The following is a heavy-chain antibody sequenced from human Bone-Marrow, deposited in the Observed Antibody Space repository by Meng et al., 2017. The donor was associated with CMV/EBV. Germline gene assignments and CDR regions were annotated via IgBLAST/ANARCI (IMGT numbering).Heavy chain of an antibody. CDR2: ISSSGSTI. Sequence: GESLKISCAASGFTFSSYAMSWVRQAPGKGLEWVSAISSSGSTIYYADSVKGRFTISRDNAKNSLYLQMNSLRAEDTAVYYCAREITTIFGVVTTYYYYYGMDVWGQGPTDTVSS. V-gene: IGHV3-48*04. CDR1: GFTFSSYA. J-gene: IGHJ6*02. D-gene: IGHD3-3*01. CDR3: AREITTIFGVVTTYYYYYGMDV.